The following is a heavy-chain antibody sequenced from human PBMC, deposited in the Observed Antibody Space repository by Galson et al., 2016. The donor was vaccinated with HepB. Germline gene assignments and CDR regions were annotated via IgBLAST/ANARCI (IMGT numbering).Heavy chain of an antibody. CDR3: ARGKGLRSGQWLALPPNYYYNGMDV. CDR2: ISGSGDST. CDR1: GFTFSSYA. D-gene: IGHD6-19*01. J-gene: IGHJ6*04. V-gene: IGHV3-23*01. Sequence: SLRLSCAASGFTFSSYAMTWVRQAPGKGLEWVSSISGSGDSTIYADSVRGRFTISRDNSKNTLYLQMNSLRGEDKAVYYCARGKGLRSGQWLALPPNYYYNGMDVWGKGATVTVSS.